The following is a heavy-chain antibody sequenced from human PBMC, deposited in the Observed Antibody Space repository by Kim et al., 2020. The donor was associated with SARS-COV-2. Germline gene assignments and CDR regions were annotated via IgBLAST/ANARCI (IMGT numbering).Heavy chain of an antibody. CDR1: GGSFSGYY. CDR2: INHSGST. D-gene: IGHD3-10*01. CDR3: ARGRGSGSYFSMGDSKYYYYGMDV. J-gene: IGHJ6*02. V-gene: IGHV4-34*01. Sequence: SETLSLTCAVYGGSFSGYYWSWIRQPPGKGLEWIGEINHSGSTNYNPSLKSRVTISVDTSKNQFSLKLSSVTAADTAVYYCARGRGSGSYFSMGDSKYYYYGMDVWGQGTTVTVSS.